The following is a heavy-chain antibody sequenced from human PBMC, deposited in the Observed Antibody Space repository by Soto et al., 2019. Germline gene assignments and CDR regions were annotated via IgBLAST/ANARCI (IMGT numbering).Heavy chain of an antibody. CDR2: ISSSSSYV. Sequence: PGGSLGLACAASGFSFSSYSMNGVRQGTGKGLEWVSSISSSSSYVDYADSVKGRFTISRDNAKNSLYLQMNRLRAEDTAAYYCARDPYPFLGWPNGHYGMDVWGQGTTVTVSS. CDR3: ARDPYPFLGWPNGHYGMDV. J-gene: IGHJ6*02. V-gene: IGHV3-21*01. CDR1: GFSFSSYS. D-gene: IGHD3-3*02.